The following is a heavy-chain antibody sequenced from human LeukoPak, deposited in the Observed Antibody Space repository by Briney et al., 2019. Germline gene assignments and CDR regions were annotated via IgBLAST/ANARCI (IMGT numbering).Heavy chain of an antibody. D-gene: IGHD2-2*01. CDR1: GFTFSNYA. V-gene: IGHV3-23*01. J-gene: IGHJ6*02. Sequence: PGGSLRLSCAASGFTFSNYAMSWVRQAPGKGLEWVAGISGTGGSTHYADSVKGRFTISRDNSENTLYLQMNSLRAEDTAVYYCARDKGIVVVPAAIRYYYYGMDVWGQGTTVTVSS. CDR2: ISGTGGST. CDR3: ARDKGIVVVPAAIRYYYYGMDV.